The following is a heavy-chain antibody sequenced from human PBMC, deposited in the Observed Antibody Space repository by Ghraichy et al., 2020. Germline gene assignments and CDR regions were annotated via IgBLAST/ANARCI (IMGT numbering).Heavy chain of an antibody. CDR3: AHTGVGGLYTSPYYYDSSGWYFDY. Sequence: SGPTLVKPTQTLTLTCTFSGVSLSTSGVGVGWIRQPPGKTLEWLALIYWNDDKRYSPSLKSRPTITKDTSKNQVVLTMTNMDPVDTATYYCAHTGVGGLYTSPYYYDSSGWYFDYWGQGTLVTVSS. J-gene: IGHJ4*02. CDR2: IYWNDDK. D-gene: IGHD3-22*01. CDR1: GVSLSTSGVG. V-gene: IGHV2-5*01.